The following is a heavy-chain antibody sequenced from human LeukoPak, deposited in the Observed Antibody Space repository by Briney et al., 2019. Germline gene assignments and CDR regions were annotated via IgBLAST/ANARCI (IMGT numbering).Heavy chain of an antibody. Sequence: GESLKISCKGYGYSFTTYWIGWVRQMPGKGLKWMGIIYPGDSDTRYSPSFQGQVTISADKSISTAYLQWSSLKTSDTAIYYCARRITYADCPAFESWGQGTLVTVSS. D-gene: IGHD4-17*01. CDR3: ARRITYADCPAFES. V-gene: IGHV5-51*01. CDR1: GYSFTTYW. CDR2: IYPGDSDT. J-gene: IGHJ4*02.